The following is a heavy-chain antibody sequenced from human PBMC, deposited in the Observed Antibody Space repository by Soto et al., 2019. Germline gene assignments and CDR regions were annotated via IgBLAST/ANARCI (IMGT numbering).Heavy chain of an antibody. CDR1: CYTFTSYA. D-gene: IGHD3-3*01. CDR2: INAGNGNT. CDR3: ARAIFGVVINHYGMDV. V-gene: IGHV1-3*01. Sequence: SVNVSCKACCYTFTSYARHWGPQAPGQRLEWMRWINAGNGNTKYSQKFQGRVTITRDTSASTAYMELSSLRSEDTAVYYCARAIFGVVINHYGMDVWGQGTTVTVS. J-gene: IGHJ6*02.